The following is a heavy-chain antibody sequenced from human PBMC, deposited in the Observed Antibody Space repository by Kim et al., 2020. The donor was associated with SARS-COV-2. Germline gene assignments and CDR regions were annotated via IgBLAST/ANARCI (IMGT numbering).Heavy chain of an antibody. J-gene: IGHJ6*02. D-gene: IGHD2-2*01. V-gene: IGHV3-23*01. Sequence: SVRDRYTISRDNTKNTLFLQMNSLRAEDTAVYYCAKSRRKVLYYYGLHVWGQGTTVTVSS. CDR3: AKSRRKVLYYYGLHV.